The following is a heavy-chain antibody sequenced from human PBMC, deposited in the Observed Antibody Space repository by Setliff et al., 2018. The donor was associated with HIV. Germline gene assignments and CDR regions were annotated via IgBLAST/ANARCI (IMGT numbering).Heavy chain of an antibody. V-gene: IGHV3-7*01. J-gene: IGHJ4*02. Sequence: PGGSLRLSCAASGFTFTTYWMSWVRQAPGKGLEWVASIKEDGTEKFYADSVKGRFTISRDNSKNTLYLQMNGLRPEDTAVYYCARVFSAEQRFLIGYWGQGALVTVSS. CDR3: ARVFSAEQRFLIGY. CDR2: IKEDGTEK. CDR1: GFTFTTYW. D-gene: IGHD3-3*01.